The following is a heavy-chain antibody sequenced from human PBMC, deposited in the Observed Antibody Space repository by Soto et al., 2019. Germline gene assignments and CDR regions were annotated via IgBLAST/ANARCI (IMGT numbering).Heavy chain of an antibody. CDR2: IYYSGST. Sequence: QVQLQESGPGLVKPSQTLSLTCTVSGGSISSGGYYWSWIRQHPGKGLEWIGYIYYSGSTYYNHSLKCRVTISVDTSKNQFSLKLSSVTAADTAVYYCAREEGGGYDHRWFDPWGQGTLVTVSA. V-gene: IGHV4-31*03. CDR1: GGSISSGGYY. CDR3: AREEGGGYDHRWFDP. J-gene: IGHJ5*02. D-gene: IGHD5-12*01.